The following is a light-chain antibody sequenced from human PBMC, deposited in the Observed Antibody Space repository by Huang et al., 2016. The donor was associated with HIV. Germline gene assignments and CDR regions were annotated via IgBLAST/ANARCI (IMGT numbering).Light chain of an antibody. CDR3: QHYDNWAPAT. CDR1: QNVSTN. J-gene: IGKJ1*01. Sequence: EIVMTQSPVTLSVSPGESATLSCRASQNVSTNLAWYQHKPGRAPRLLIYGASTRATSVPAGFSASGSGTEFTLTVGGLRSDDFAVYYCQHYDNWAPATFGQGTKLEFK. CDR2: GAS. V-gene: IGKV3-15*01.